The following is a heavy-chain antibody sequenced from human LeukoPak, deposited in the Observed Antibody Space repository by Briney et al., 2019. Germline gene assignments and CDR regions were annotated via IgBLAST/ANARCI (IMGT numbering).Heavy chain of an antibody. CDR3: ARVQEGISPQLIWLDP. CDR2: IYYSAST. J-gene: IGHJ5*02. D-gene: IGHD1-1*01. CDR1: GVSISSGDYY. V-gene: IGHV4-30-4*01. Sequence: SETLSLTCTVSGVSISSGDYYGNWIRQPPGKGLEWIVYIYYSASTAYKPAPKYRVTIPIATSKNHFALKLSSATAANTALYFCARVQEGISPQLIWLDPWGQETLVTVS.